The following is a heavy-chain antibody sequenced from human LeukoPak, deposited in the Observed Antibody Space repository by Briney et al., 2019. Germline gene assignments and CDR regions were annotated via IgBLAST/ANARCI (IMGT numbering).Heavy chain of an antibody. D-gene: IGHD2-2*01. Sequence: AGGSLRLSCAASGFTFSSYAMSWVRQAPGKGLVWVSAISGSGGSTYYADSVKGRFTISRDNPKNTLYLQMNSLRAEDTAVYYCAKGYCSSTSCYDFQNFDYWGQGTLVTVSS. CDR2: ISGSGGST. CDR3: AKGYCSSTSCYDFQNFDY. J-gene: IGHJ4*02. V-gene: IGHV3-23*01. CDR1: GFTFSSYA.